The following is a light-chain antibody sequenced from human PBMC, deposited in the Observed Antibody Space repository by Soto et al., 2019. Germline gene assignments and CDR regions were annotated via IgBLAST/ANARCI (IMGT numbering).Light chain of an antibody. CDR3: QHYNSYSEA. Sequence: DIQMTQSPSTLSGSVGDSVTITCRASQTISSWLAWYQQKPGKAPKLLIYKASTLKSGVPSRLSGSGSGTEFTITISSLQPDDGETYDCQHYNSYSEAFGQGTKVDIK. V-gene: IGKV1-5*03. J-gene: IGKJ1*01. CDR2: KAS. CDR1: QTISSW.